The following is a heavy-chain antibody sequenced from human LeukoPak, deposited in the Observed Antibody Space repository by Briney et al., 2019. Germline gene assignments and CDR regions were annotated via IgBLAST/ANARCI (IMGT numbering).Heavy chain of an antibody. CDR3: ARAGRYYYDSSGYFADY. V-gene: IGHV4-34*01. Sequence: PSETLSLTCAVYGGSFSGYYWSWIRQPPGKGLEWIGEINHSGSTNYNPSLRSRVTISVDTSKNQFSLKLSSVTAADTAVYYCARAGRYYYDSSGYFADYWGQGTLVTVSS. CDR2: INHSGST. D-gene: IGHD3-22*01. CDR1: GGSFSGYY. J-gene: IGHJ4*02.